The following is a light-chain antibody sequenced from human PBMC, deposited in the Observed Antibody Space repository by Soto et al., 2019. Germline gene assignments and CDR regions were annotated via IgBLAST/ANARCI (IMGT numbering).Light chain of an antibody. CDR3: QQYNILPLT. V-gene: IGKV1-33*01. CDR2: DAS. J-gene: IGKJ4*01. Sequence: DVQLTQSPCALSAPVCERVTSTCQASQDISNYLNWFQQTPGKAPKLLIYDASNLETGVPSRFSGSGSETDFTFTISSLQPEDIATYYCQQYNILPLTFGGGTKVDIK. CDR1: QDISNY.